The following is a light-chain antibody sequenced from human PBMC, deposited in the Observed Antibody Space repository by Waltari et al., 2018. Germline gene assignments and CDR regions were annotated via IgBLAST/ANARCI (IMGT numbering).Light chain of an antibody. CDR3: QAWDSSTYV. Sequence: SYELTQPPSVSVSPGQTASITCSGDQSGDNYTSWYQQKQGQSPVLVIYHDSKRPSGIPERFSGSNSGNAATLTIRGTQAMDEADYYCQAWDSSTYVFGSGTTVTVL. CDR2: HDS. V-gene: IGLV3-1*01. CDR1: QSGDNY. J-gene: IGLJ1*01.